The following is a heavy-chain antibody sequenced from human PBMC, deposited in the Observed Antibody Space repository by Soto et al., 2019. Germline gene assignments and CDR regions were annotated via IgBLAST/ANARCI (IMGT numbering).Heavy chain of an antibody. J-gene: IGHJ4*02. CDR1: GFTVSSYA. CDR3: AKDRGGNSGFDY. D-gene: IGHD3-16*01. Sequence: GGSLRLSCAASGFTVSSYAMSWVRQAPGKGLEWVSAISGSGGSTYYADSVKGRFTISRDNSKNTLYLQMNSLRAEDTAVYYCAKDRGGNSGFDYWGQGTLVTVS. V-gene: IGHV3-23*01. CDR2: ISGSGGST.